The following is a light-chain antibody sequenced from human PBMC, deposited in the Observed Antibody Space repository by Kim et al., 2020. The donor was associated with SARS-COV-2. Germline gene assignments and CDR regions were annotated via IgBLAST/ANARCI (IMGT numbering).Light chain of an antibody. V-gene: IGKV1-39*01. CDR1: QTVSSN. CDR3: KQSHSPPPT. J-gene: IGKJ1*01. CDR2: AAS. Sequence: DIQMTQSPSSLSASVGDRVTITCRASQTVSSNLNWYQQKPGRAPNLLICAASGLPSGVPSRFSGSGSGTDFTLTITSLQPEDFATSICKQSHSPPPTSAQGTKV.